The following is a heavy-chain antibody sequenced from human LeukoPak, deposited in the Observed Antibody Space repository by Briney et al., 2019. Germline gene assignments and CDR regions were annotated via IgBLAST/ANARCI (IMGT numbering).Heavy chain of an antibody. CDR1: GFTFSSYW. V-gene: IGHV3-7*01. D-gene: IGHD6-13*01. CDR2: IKQDGSEK. CDR3: ARENLAPGSSWYSADY. Sequence: GGSLRLSCAASGFTFSSYWMSWVRQAPGKGLEWVANIKQDGSEKYYVDSVKGRFTISRDNAKNSLYLQMNSLRAEDTAVYYCARENLAPGSSWYSADYWGQGTLVTVSS. J-gene: IGHJ4*02.